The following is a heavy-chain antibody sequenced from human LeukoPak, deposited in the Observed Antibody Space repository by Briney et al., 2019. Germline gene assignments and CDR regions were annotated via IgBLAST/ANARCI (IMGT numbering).Heavy chain of an antibody. CDR2: ISSSSSYI. V-gene: IGHV3-21*01. J-gene: IGHJ6*02. CDR3: ARDLHDYGGDYGMDV. CDR1: GFTFSSYS. Sequence: GGSLRLSCAASGFTFSSYSMNWVRQAPGKGLEWVSSISSSSSYIYYADSVKGRFTISRDNAKNSLYLQMNSLRAEDTAVYYCARDLHDYGGDYGMDVWGQGTTVTVSS. D-gene: IGHD4-23*01.